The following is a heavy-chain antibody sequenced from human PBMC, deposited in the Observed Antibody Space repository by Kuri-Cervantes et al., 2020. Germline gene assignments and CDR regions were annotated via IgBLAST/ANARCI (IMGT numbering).Heavy chain of an antibody. V-gene: IGHV3-21*04. D-gene: IGHD3-22*01. CDR1: GFTFNSYS. CDR3: ARGAYYYDSSGYGGAEYFQH. Sequence: GGSLRLSCAASGFTFNSYSMNWVRQAPGKGLEWVSSISSSSSYIYYADSVKGRFTISRDNAKNSLYLQMNSLRAEDTALYYCARGAYYYDSSGYGGAEYFQHWGQGTLVTVSS. CDR2: ISSSSSYI. J-gene: IGHJ1*01.